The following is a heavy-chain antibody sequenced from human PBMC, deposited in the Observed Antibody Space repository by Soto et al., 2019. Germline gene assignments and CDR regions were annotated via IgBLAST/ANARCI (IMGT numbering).Heavy chain of an antibody. V-gene: IGHV3-9*01. CDR2: IIWHSVRK. D-gene: IGHD6-19*01. J-gene: IGHJ3*02. CDR3: ARDKSSSKEKGAFDI. Sequence: EVQLVESGGGLVQPGWSLRLSCVGSGFRFDDYDMNWVRQAPGKGLEWVSSIIWHSVRKGYADSVWGRFTISRDNGKNSLYLQMDSLRRADTAFYYCARDKSSSKEKGAFDIWGQGTIVTVSS. CDR1: GFRFDDYD.